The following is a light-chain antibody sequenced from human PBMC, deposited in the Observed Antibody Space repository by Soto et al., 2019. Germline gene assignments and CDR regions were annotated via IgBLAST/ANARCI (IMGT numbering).Light chain of an antibody. CDR1: RSPSSSY. J-gene: IGKJ2*01. CDR2: SAS. CDR3: QQQGT. V-gene: IGKV3-20*01. Sequence: EIVLTQSPGTLALSPGARATLSCRASRSPSSSYVFWYQQKPGQAPRLLIYSASRRATGIPDRFSGSGSATEYTLTISRLEPEDFAVYYCQQQGTFGQGTKLEIK.